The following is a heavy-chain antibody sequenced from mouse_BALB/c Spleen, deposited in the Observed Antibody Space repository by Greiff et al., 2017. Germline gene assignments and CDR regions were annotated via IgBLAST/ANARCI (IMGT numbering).Heavy chain of an antibody. CDR1: GFTFSSFG. Sequence: EVKLMESGGGLVQPGGSRKLSCAASGFTFSSFGMHWVRQAPEKGLEWVAYISSGSSTIYYADTVKGRFTISRDNPKNTLFLQMTSLRSEDTAMYYCERSYDEDYYAMDYWGQGTSVTVSS. D-gene: IGHD2-12*01. V-gene: IGHV5-17*02. CDR3: ERSYDEDYYAMDY. CDR2: ISSGSSTI. J-gene: IGHJ4*01.